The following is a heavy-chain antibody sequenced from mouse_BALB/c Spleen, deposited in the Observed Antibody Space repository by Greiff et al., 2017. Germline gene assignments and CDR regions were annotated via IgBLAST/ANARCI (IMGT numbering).Heavy chain of an antibody. J-gene: IGHJ4*01. CDR2: INPGSGGT. V-gene: IGHV1-54*01. CDR3: ARDYDDAMDY. Sequence: VKLQESGAELVRPGTSVKVSCKASGYAFTNYLIEWVKQRPGQGLEWIGVINPGSGGTNYNEKFKGKATLTADKSSSTAYMQLSSLTSDDSAVYFCARDYDDAMDYWGQGTSVTVSS. CDR1: GYAFTNYL. D-gene: IGHD2-4*01.